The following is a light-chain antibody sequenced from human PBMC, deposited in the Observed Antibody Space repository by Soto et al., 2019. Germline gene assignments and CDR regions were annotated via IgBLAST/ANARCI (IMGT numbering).Light chain of an antibody. J-gene: IGKJ1*01. CDR1: QSVGSDY. Sequence: EILVTQSPATLSLSPGQRATLSCRASQSVGSDYLAWYQQKPGQAPMILIFGASGRATGIPDRFSGSGSGTDFTLTISRLEPDDFAVYYCQQYGSLSWTFGQGTKVDIK. CDR3: QQYGSLSWT. CDR2: GAS. V-gene: IGKV3-20*01.